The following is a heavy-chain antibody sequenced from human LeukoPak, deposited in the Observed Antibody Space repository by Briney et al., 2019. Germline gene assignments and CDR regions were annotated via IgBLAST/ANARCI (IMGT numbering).Heavy chain of an antibody. D-gene: IGHD1-26*01. V-gene: IGHV1-8*01. J-gene: IGHJ6*03. CDR2: MNPNSGNT. Sequence: ASVKVSCKASGYTFTSYDINWVRQATGQGLEWMGWMNPNSGNTGYAQKFQGRVTMTRNTSISTAYMELSSLRYEDMAVYYCARGGSYLGYSYMDVWGKGTTVTVSS. CDR1: GYTFTSYD. CDR3: ARGGSYLGYSYMDV.